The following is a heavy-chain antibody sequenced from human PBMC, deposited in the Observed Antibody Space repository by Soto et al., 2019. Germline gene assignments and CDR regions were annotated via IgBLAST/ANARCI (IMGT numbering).Heavy chain of an antibody. J-gene: IGHJ4*02. V-gene: IGHV3-11*01. CDR3: ALLSRDGYKIDY. D-gene: IGHD5-12*01. Sequence: GGSLRLSCAASGFTFSDYYMSWIRQAPGKGLEWVSYISSSGSTIYYADSVKGRFTISRDNAKNSLYLQMNSLRAEDTSVYYCALLSRDGYKIDYWGQGTLVTVSS. CDR1: GFTFSDYY. CDR2: ISSSGSTI.